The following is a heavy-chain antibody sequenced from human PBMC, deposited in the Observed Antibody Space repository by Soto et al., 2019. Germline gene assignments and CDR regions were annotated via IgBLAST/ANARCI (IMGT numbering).Heavy chain of an antibody. V-gene: IGHV4-31*03. CDR1: GFSISSGGYY. D-gene: IGHD3-3*01. J-gene: IGHJ4*02. Sequence: SETLSLTCPFSGFSISSGGYYWSWIRQHPGKGLEWIGYIYYSGSTYYNPSLKSRVTISVDTSKNQFSLKLSSVTAADTAVYYCARSSTSTLDFWSGYGPSFDYWGQGTLVTVSS. CDR3: ARSSTSTLDFWSGYGPSFDY. CDR2: IYYSGST.